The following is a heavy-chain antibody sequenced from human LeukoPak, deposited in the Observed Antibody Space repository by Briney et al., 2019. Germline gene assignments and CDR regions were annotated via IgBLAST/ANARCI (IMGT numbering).Heavy chain of an antibody. Sequence: GESLKISCKGSGYSFTSYSIGWVRQMPGKGLEWMGIIYPGDSDTRYSPSFQGQVTISADKSISTAYLQWSSLKASDTAMYYCARQVAAAHGVFDYWGQGTLVTVSS. D-gene: IGHD6-13*01. CDR3: ARQVAAAHGVFDY. V-gene: IGHV5-51*01. J-gene: IGHJ4*02. CDR1: GYSFTSYS. CDR2: IYPGDSDT.